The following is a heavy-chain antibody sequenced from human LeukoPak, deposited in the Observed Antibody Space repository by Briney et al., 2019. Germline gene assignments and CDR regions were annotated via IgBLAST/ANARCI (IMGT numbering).Heavy chain of an antibody. Sequence: SETLSLTCTVSGGSISSYYWSWIRQPPGKGLEWIGYIYYSGSTNYNPSLKSRVTISVDTSKNQFSLKLSSVTAADTAVYYCAVTYYDFWSGYFYFDYWGQGTLVTVSS. D-gene: IGHD3-3*01. CDR1: GGSISSYY. V-gene: IGHV4-59*01. CDR3: AVTYYDFWSGYFYFDY. CDR2: IYYSGST. J-gene: IGHJ4*02.